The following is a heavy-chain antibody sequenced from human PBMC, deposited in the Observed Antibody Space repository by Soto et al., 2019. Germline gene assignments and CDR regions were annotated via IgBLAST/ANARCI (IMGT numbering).Heavy chain of an antibody. J-gene: IGHJ6*02. Sequence: SETLSLTCTVSGDSISTYYWSWIRQPPGKGLEWIGYIYYRGSTNYNSPLKSRVTISVDRSKNQFSLKLSSVTAADTAVYYCARAHYGDYGYGMDVWGQGTTVTVSS. CDR2: IYYRGST. CDR3: ARAHYGDYGYGMDV. D-gene: IGHD4-17*01. CDR1: GDSISTYY. V-gene: IGHV4-59*12.